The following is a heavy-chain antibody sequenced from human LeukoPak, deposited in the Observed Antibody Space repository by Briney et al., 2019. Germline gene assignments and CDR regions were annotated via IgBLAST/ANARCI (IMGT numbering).Heavy chain of an antibody. D-gene: IGHD4-17*01. J-gene: IGHJ4*02. Sequence: GGSLRLSCAASGFTFSNYGMHWVRQAPGKGLEWVAVIWYDGSNKYYADSVKGRFTISRDNSKNTLYLQMNSLRAEDTAVYYCAKDRDGDSDYWGQGTLVTVSS. CDR2: IWYDGSNK. CDR3: AKDRDGDSDY. V-gene: IGHV3-33*06. CDR1: GFTFSNYG.